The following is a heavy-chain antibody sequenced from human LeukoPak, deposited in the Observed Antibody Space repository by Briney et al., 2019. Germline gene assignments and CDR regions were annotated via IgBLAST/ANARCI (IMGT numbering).Heavy chain of an antibody. CDR3: VSGTVTIFGVVIMQRFDD. V-gene: IGHV3-21*01. D-gene: IGHD3-3*01. CDR2: ISSSSSYI. J-gene: IGHJ4*02. CDR1: GFTFSSYS. Sequence: GGSLRLSCAASGFTFSSYSMNWVRQAPGKGLEWVSSISSSSSYIYYADSVKGRFTISRDNAKNSLYLQMNSLRAEDTAVYYCVSGTVTIFGVVIMQRFDDWGQGTLVTVSS.